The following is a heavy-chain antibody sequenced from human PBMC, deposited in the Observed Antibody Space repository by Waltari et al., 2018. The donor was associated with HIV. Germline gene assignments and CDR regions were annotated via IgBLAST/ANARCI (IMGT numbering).Heavy chain of an antibody. CDR2: ISAYNGNT. Sequence: QVQLVQSGAAVKKPGASVKVSCKASGYTFTSSGIRAVRTAPGQGLEGMGWISAYNGNTNYAQKLQGRVTMTTDTSTSTAYMELRSLRSDDTAVYYCARDGDYYDSSAGGYWGQGTLVTVSS. V-gene: IGHV1-18*01. J-gene: IGHJ4*02. D-gene: IGHD3-22*01. CDR3: ARDGDYYDSSAGGY. CDR1: GYTFTSSG.